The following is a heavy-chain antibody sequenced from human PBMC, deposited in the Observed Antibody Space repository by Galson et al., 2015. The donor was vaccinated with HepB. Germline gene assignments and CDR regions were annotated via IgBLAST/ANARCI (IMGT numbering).Heavy chain of an antibody. V-gene: IGHV3-66*01. CDR3: ARGLGARFSNSWYFYDGMDV. D-gene: IGHD3-10*01. Sequence: SLRLSYAASGFIVSSRYMTWVRQTPGRGLEWVSVIFGGDSTYYADSVKGRFTISRDNSKNTVYLQMNSLGAGDSALHYCARGLGARFSNSWYFYDGMDVWGQGTTVIVSS. J-gene: IGHJ6*02. CDR2: IFGGDST. CDR1: GFIVSSRY.